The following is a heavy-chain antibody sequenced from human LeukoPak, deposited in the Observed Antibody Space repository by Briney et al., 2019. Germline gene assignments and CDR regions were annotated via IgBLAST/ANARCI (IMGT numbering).Heavy chain of an antibody. Sequence: PSETLSLTCTVSGGSISSFYWSWIRQPPGKGLEWIGYIYYSGSTNYNPSLKSRVTISVDTSKNQFSLKLCSVTAADTAVYYCARERYSSSWPPGGWFDPWGQGTLVTVSS. CDR2: IYYSGST. J-gene: IGHJ5*02. CDR3: ARERYSSSWPPGGWFDP. V-gene: IGHV4-59*01. CDR1: GGSISSFY. D-gene: IGHD6-13*01.